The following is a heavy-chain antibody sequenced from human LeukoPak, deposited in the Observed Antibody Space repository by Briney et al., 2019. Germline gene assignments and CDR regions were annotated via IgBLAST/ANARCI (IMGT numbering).Heavy chain of an antibody. V-gene: IGHV1-18*04. Sequence: ASVKVSCKASGYTFTYRYLHWVRQAPGQALEWMGWITPFNGNTNYAQKLQGRVTMTTDTSTSTAYMELRSLRSDDTAVYYCARDRVSIVSSSGWYADYWGQGTLVTVSS. J-gene: IGHJ4*02. D-gene: IGHD6-19*01. CDR3: ARDRVSIVSSSGWYADY. CDR1: GYTFTYRY. CDR2: ITPFNGNT.